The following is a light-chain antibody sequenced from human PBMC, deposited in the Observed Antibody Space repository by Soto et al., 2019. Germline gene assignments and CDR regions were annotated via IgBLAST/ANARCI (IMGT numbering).Light chain of an antibody. J-gene: IGKJ5*01. CDR2: GAF. CDR1: QSVSSN. Sequence: EIVMTPSPASLSVSPGEGATLSRRASQSVSSNLAWYQQKPGQAPRLLIYGAFNRATGIPARFSGSGSGTDFTLTISSLEPEDFAVYYCQQSNIWPPVNFGQGTRLEIK. CDR3: QQSNIWPPVN. V-gene: IGKV3D-15*01.